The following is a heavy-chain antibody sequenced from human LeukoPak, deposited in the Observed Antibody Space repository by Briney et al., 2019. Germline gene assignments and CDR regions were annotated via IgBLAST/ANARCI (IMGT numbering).Heavy chain of an antibody. Sequence: SVNVSCKASGGTFSNYAINWVRQAPGQGLEWMGGIIPIFGTANYAQKFQGKVTVTADESTSTAYMELSSLRSEDTAIYYCARGWDYDSGGRPTAYVYWGQGTLVSVSS. CDR3: ARGWDYDSGGRPTAYVY. D-gene: IGHD3-22*01. J-gene: IGHJ4*02. V-gene: IGHV1-69*13. CDR1: GGTFSNYA. CDR2: IIPIFGTA.